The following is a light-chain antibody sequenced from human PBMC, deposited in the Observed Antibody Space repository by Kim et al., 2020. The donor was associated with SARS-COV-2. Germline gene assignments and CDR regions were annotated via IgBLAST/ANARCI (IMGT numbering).Light chain of an antibody. CDR2: VNT. CDR3: QSYDSSLSGSVI. Sequence: RVTISCTGSSSNIGAGYDVHWYQQLPGTAPQLLIYVNTNRPSGVPDRFSGSKSGTSASLAITGLQAEDEADYYCQSYDSSLSGSVIFGGGTQLTVL. V-gene: IGLV1-40*01. J-gene: IGLJ2*01. CDR1: SSNIGAGYD.